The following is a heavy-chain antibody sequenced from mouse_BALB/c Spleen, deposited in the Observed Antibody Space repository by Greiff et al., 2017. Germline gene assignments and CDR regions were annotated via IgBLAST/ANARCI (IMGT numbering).Heavy chain of an antibody. CDR1: GYTFTSYW. D-gene: IGHD2-12*01. CDR2: INPSTGYT. J-gene: IGHJ3*01. Sequence: VQLQQSGAELAKPGASVKMSCKASGYTFTSYWMHWVKQRPGQGLEWIGYINPSTGYTEYNQKFKDKATLTADKSSSTAYMQLSSLTSEDSAVYYCARDIRRFAYWGQGTLVTVSA. V-gene: IGHV1-7*01. CDR3: ARDIRRFAY.